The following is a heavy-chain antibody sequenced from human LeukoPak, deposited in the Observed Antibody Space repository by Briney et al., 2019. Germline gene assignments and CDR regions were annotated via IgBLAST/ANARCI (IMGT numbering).Heavy chain of an antibody. J-gene: IGHJ4*02. CDR2: INHSGST. V-gene: IGHV4-34*01. D-gene: IGHD1-26*01. CDR3: ARRRFIFVGALGY. CDR1: GGSFSGYY. Sequence: PSETLSLTCAVYGGSFSGYYWSWIRRPPGKGLEWIGEINHSGSTNYNPSLKSRVTISVDTSKNQFSLKLSSVTAADTAVYYCARRRFIFVGALGYWGQGTLVTVSS.